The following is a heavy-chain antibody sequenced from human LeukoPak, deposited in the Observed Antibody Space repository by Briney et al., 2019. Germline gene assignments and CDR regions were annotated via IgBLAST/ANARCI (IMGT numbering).Heavy chain of an antibody. D-gene: IGHD1-26*01. CDR3: ALGYHDVWER. CDR1: SGSISSTTW. CDR2: INHSGNT. Sequence: SETLSLTCAVSSGSISSTTWWSWVRQPPGQGLEWIGEINHSGNTYYNPSLTGRVTIPVDRSDNQFSLKVNSATAADTAVYYCALGYHDVWERWGQGTLVTVSS. J-gene: IGHJ4*02. V-gene: IGHV4-4*02.